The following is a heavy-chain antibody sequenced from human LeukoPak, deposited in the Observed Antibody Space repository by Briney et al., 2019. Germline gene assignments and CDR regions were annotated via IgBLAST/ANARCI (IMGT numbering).Heavy chain of an antibody. Sequence: GGSLRLSCAASGFTFSSYAMHWVRQAPGKGLEWVAVISYDGSNKYYADSVKGRFAISRGNSKNTLYLQMNSLRAEDTAVYYCTLADSSSRNLFDYWGQGTLVTVSS. CDR2: ISYDGSNK. D-gene: IGHD6-6*01. J-gene: IGHJ4*02. V-gene: IGHV3-30*09. CDR3: TLADSSSRNLFDY. CDR1: GFTFSSYA.